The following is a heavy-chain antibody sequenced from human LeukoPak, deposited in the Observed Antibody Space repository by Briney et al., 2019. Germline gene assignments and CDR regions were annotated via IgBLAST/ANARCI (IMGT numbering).Heavy chain of an antibody. J-gene: IGHJ4*02. V-gene: IGHV3-13*01. CDR2: IGTVGDT. CDR1: GFTFSNYD. Sequence: GGSLRLSCAASGFTFSNYDMHWVRQAAGKGLEWVSAIGTVGDTYYLGSVKGRFIISRENAKNTLYLQMNSLRAGDTAMYYCARIGAPGHCGGDCYSGDYWGQGTLVTVSS. CDR3: ARIGAPGHCGGDCYSGDY. D-gene: IGHD2-21*02.